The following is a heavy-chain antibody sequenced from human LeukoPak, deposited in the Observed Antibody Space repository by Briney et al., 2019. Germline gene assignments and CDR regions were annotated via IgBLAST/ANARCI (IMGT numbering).Heavy chain of an antibody. J-gene: IGHJ4*02. CDR2: IYYSGST. V-gene: IGHV4-30-4*08. D-gene: IGHD6-13*01. CDR1: GGSISSGDYY. Sequence: SQTLSLTCTVSGGSISSGDYYWSWIRQPPGKGPEWIGYIYYSGSTYYNPSLKSRVTISVDTSKNQFSLKLSSVTAADTAVYYCARDGEGGSSSSFDYWGQGTLVTVSS. CDR3: ARDGEGGSSSSFDY.